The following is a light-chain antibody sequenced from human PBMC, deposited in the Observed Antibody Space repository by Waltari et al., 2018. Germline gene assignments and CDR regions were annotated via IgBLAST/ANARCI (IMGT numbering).Light chain of an antibody. CDR3: QQDYTAPRT. CDR2: AAS. V-gene: IGKV1-39*01. J-gene: IGKJ3*01. Sequence: IQITHSPSSLCASVGDRLTITCRASQSISTYLNWYQQKPGKAPNLMIYAASTLESGVPSRFSGSGSETDFTLTISSLQPEDFATYYCQQDYTAPRTFGLGTKVEIK. CDR1: QSISTY.